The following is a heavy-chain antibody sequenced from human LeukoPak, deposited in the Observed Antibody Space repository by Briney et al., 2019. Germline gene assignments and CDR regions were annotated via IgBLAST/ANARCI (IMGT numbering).Heavy chain of an antibody. CDR3: AKDTDTDMVTAEYFQH. CDR1: GFTFSSYG. J-gene: IGHJ1*01. CDR2: ISYEGSNN. D-gene: IGHD5-18*01. V-gene: IGHV3-30*18. Sequence: GGSLRLSCAASGFTFSSYGMHWVRQAPGKGLGWVAVISYEGSNNYYADSVKGRFTISRDNSKNTLYLQINRLRAEDTAVHYCAKDTDTDMVTAEYFQHRRQATMLTVPS.